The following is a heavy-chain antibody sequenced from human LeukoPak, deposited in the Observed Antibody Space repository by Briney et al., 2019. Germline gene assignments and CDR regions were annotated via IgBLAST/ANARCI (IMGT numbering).Heavy chain of an antibody. J-gene: IGHJ4*02. CDR2: ITSSGRYI. Sequence: KAGGSLRLSCAASGFTFSCYSMNWVRQAPGKGLEWVSSITSSGRYIYYADSVKGRFTISRDNSENSLYPQMDSLTAEDTAVYYCTRKGSQWDFLVDYWGQGTRVAVSP. CDR3: TRKGSQWDFLVDY. CDR1: GFTFSCYS. D-gene: IGHD2/OR15-2a*01. V-gene: IGHV3-21*01.